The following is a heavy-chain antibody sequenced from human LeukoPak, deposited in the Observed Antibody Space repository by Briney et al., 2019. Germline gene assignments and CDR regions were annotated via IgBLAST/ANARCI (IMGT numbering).Heavy chain of an antibody. CDR2: IIGSGGST. Sequence: GGSLRLSCAASGFTFSSYAMSWVRQAPGKGLEWVSAIIGSGGSTYYADSVKGRFIISRDNSKNTLYLQMNSLRAEDTAVYYCAKVLGSGSYYQLYYYYGMDVWGQGTTVTVSS. V-gene: IGHV3-23*01. J-gene: IGHJ6*02. CDR1: GFTFSSYA. D-gene: IGHD3-10*01. CDR3: AKVLGSGSYYQLYYYYGMDV.